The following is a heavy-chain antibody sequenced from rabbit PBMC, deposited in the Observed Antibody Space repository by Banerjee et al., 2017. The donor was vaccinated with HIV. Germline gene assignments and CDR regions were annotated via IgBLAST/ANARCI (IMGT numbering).Heavy chain of an antibody. CDR3: ARIGYYSSGWGDYGMDL. CDR2: IYPDYGST. J-gene: IGHJ6*01. Sequence: QEQLVESGGGLVTLGGSLKLSCKASGIDFSSYGISWVRQAPGKGLEWIAYIYPDYGSTDYASWVNGRFTISLDNAQNTVFLQMTSLTAADTATYFCARIGYYSSGWGDYGMDLWGPGTLVTVS. CDR1: GIDFSSYG. D-gene: IGHD4-1*01. V-gene: IGHV1S47*01.